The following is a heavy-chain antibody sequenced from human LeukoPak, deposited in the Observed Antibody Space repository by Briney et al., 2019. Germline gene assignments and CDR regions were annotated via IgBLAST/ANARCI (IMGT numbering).Heavy chain of an antibody. CDR3: ARWEENWNDAIDY. CDR1: GFTFSSYG. D-gene: IGHD1-1*01. Sequence: PGRSLRLSCAASGFTFSSYGMHWVRQAPGKGPEWVAVIWYDGSNKYYADSVKGRFTISRDNSKNTLYLQMNSLRAEDTAVYYCARWEENWNDAIDYWGQGTLVTVSS. CDR2: IWYDGSNK. V-gene: IGHV3-33*01. J-gene: IGHJ4*02.